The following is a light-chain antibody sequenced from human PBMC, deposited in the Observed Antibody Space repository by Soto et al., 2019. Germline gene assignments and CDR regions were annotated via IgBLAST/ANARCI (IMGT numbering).Light chain of an antibody. CDR3: QQSYITPRT. V-gene: IGKV1-39*01. J-gene: IGKJ1*01. Sequence: DIQMTQSPSSLSASVGDRVTITCRASHSIGTDLNWYQQKPGKAPNLLMYAASSLQSGVPSRLSGSGSGTDFALTINGLQPEDFATYYCQQSYITPRTFGQGTKVDIK. CDR1: HSIGTD. CDR2: AAS.